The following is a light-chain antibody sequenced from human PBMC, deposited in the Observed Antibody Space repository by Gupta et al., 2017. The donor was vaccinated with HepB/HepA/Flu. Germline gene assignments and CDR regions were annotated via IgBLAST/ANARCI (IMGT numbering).Light chain of an antibody. CDR2: RNN. V-gene: IGLV1-47*01. J-gene: IGLJ2*01. Sequence: QSVLPQPPSASGTPAQRVTISCSGSSSNIGSNYVYWYQQLPGTAPKLLIYRNNQRPSGGPDRFSGSKSGTSASLAISGLRSEDEADYYCGAWDDSLSGPVVFGGGTKLTVL. CDR3: GAWDDSLSGPVV. CDR1: SSNIGSNY.